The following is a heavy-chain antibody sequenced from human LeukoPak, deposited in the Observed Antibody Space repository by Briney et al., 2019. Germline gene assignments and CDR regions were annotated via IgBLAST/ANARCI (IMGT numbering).Heavy chain of an antibody. CDR2: IHHSENT. V-gene: IGHV4-34*01. Sequence: PSETLSLTCAVYGGSFSGYYWSCIRQPPGKGLEWIGEIHHSENTNYNPSLKSRVTISVDTSKIQFSLKLSSVTAADTAVYYCARSRGWLQSHPLGYWGQGTLVTVSS. CDR3: ARSRGWLQSHPLGY. J-gene: IGHJ4*02. D-gene: IGHD5-24*01. CDR1: GGSFSGYY.